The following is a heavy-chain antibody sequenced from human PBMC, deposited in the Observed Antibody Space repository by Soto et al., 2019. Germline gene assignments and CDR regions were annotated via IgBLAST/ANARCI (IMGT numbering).Heavy chain of an antibody. CDR1: GFTFSSYA. CDR3: AKYYYDSSGYPYGFDY. V-gene: IGHV3-23*01. J-gene: IGHJ4*02. CDR2: ISGSGGST. Sequence: PGGSLRLSCAASGFTFSSYAMSWVRQAPGKGLEWVSAISGSGGSTYYADSVKGRFTISRDNSKNTLYLQMNSLRAEDTAVYYCAKYYYDSSGYPYGFDYWGQGTLVTVSS. D-gene: IGHD3-22*01.